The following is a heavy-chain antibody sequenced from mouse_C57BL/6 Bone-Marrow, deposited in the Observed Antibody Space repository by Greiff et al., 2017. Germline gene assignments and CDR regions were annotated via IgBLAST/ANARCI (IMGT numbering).Heavy chain of an antibody. J-gene: IGHJ4*01. D-gene: IGHD2-2*01. CDR1: GFSLTSYG. Sequence: VQLQQSGPGLVQPSQSLSITCTVSGFSLTSYGVHWVRQTPGKGLEWLGVIWSGGSTDYNAAFISRLSISKDNSKSKVFFKMNSLQADDTAIYYSAKKGYDGADYWGQGTSVTVCS. CDR2: IWSGGST. CDR3: AKKGYDGADY. V-gene: IGHV2-4*01.